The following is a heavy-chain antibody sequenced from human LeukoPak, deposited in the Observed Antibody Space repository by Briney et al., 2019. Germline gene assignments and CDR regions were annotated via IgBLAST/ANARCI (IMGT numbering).Heavy chain of an antibody. CDR1: GYTFTSYA. CDR2: INPSGGST. J-gene: IGHJ6*03. V-gene: IGHV1-46*01. D-gene: IGHD1-14*01. Sequence: GASVKVSCKVSGYTFTSYAMHWVRQAPGQGLEWMGIINPSGGSTSYAQKFQGRVTMTRDTSTSTVYMELSSLRSEDTAVYYCARSSGRSPNRDYMDVWGKGTTVTISS. CDR3: ARSSGRSPNRDYMDV.